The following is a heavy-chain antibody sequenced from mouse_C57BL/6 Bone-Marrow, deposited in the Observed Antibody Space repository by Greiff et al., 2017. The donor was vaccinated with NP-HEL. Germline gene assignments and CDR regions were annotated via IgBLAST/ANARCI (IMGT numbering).Heavy chain of an antibody. CDR1: GYTFTDYY. Sequence: QVQLKESGPELVKPGASVKISCKASGYTFTDYYINWVKQRPGQGLEWIGWIYPGSGNTKYNEKFTGKATLTADKSSSTAYMQLNSLTSEDSAVYFCASNLRFNFDYWGQGTTLTVSS. CDR2: IYPGSGNT. J-gene: IGHJ2*01. CDR3: ASNLRFNFDY. V-gene: IGHV1-84*01. D-gene: IGHD1-1*01.